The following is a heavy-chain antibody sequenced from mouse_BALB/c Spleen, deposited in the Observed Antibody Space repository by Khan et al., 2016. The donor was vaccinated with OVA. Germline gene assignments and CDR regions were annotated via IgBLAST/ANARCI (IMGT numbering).Heavy chain of an antibody. CDR2: IFPGTGTT. J-gene: IGHJ3*01. CDR1: GYTFTSYW. D-gene: IGHD2-1*01. CDR3: ARGYFGNYEFAY. Sequence: QGQLQQSGTELVKPGASVKLSCKTSGYTFTSYWIQWVKQRPGQGLEWIGQIFPGTGTTYYNENFKGKATLTIDTSSTTAYMQLSSLTSDDSAVYFCARGYFGNYEFAYWGQGTLVTVSA. V-gene: IGHV1S132*01.